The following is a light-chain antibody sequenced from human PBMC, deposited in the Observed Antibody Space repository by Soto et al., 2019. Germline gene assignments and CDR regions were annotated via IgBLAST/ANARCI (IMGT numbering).Light chain of an antibody. V-gene: IGKV1-5*01. J-gene: IGKJ1*01. CDR3: QQYNSSWT. CDR1: QSISSW. CDR2: DAS. Sequence: DIQMTQSPSTLSASVVDRVTITCRASQSISSWLAWYQQKPGKAPKLLIYDASSLESGVPSRFSGSGSGTEFTLTISSLQPDDFATYYCQQYNSSWTFGQGTEVEIK.